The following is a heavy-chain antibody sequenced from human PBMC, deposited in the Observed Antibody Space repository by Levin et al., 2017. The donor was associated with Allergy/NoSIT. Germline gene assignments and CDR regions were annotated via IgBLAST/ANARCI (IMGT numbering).Heavy chain of an antibody. CDR1: GGTFSSYA. CDR3: ARGDEECSSTSCYGVLDY. J-gene: IGHJ4*02. V-gene: IGHV1-69*13. D-gene: IGHD2-2*01. Sequence: RASVKVSCKASGGTFSSYAISWVRQAPGQGLEWMGGIIPIFGTANYAQKFQGRVTITADESTSTAYMELSSLRSEDTAVYYCARGDEECSSTSCYGVLDYWGQGTLVTVSS. CDR2: IIPIFGTA.